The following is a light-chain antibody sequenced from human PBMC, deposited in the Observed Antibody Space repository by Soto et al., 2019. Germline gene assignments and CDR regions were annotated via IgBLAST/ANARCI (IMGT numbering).Light chain of an antibody. CDR2: GAS. V-gene: IGKV3-20*01. CDR3: QHYNYWPYT. CDR1: QSLSSGY. J-gene: IGKJ2*01. Sequence: EIVLTQSPGTLSLSPGERATLSCRASQSLSSGYLAWYQQKPGQAPRLLIYGASSRATGIPDRFSGSGFGTDFTLTISRLEPEDFAVYYCQHYNYWPYTFGQGTKVEIK.